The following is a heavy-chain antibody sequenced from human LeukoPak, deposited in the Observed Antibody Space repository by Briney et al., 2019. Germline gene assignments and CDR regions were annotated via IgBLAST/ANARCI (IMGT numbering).Heavy chain of an antibody. D-gene: IGHD1-26*01. CDR1: GFTFRTYW. J-gene: IGHJ6*03. Sequence: PGGSLRLSCAASGFTFRTYWMSWVRQAPGKGLGWVASINQGGGATYYVESAKGRFTISRDDAMNSFFLQMNGLRAEDTAVYYCVRDGVMGRYFYRYMDVWGKGTTITVSS. CDR2: INQGGGAT. V-gene: IGHV3-7*01. CDR3: VRDGVMGRYFYRYMDV.